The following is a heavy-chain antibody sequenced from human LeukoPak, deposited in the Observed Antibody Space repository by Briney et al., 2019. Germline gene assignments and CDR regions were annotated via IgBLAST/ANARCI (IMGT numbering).Heavy chain of an antibody. J-gene: IGHJ4*02. D-gene: IGHD6-19*01. CDR1: GGSISSYY. V-gene: IGHV4-4*07. Sequence: SETLSLTCTVSGGSISSYYWSWIRQPAGKGLEWIGRIYTSGSTNYNPSLKSRVTISVDTSKNQFSLKLNSVTAADTAVYYCARSSGWYWAFDYWGQGTLVTVSS. CDR3: ARSSGWYWAFDY. CDR2: IYTSGST.